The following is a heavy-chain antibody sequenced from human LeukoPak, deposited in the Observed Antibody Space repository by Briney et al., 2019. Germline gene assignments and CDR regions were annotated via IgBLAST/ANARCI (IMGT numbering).Heavy chain of an antibody. CDR3: AKDLYSSGPGRYMDV. CDR2: IRYDGSNK. CDR1: GLHFSGTA. V-gene: IGHV3-30*02. J-gene: IGHJ6*03. D-gene: IGHD6-19*01. Sequence: QPGGSLRLSCAASGLHFSGTAMSWVRQAPGKGLEWVAFIRYDGSNKYYADSVKGRFTISRDNSKNTLYLQMNSLRAEDTAVYYCAKDLYSSGPGRYMDVWGKGTTVTVSS.